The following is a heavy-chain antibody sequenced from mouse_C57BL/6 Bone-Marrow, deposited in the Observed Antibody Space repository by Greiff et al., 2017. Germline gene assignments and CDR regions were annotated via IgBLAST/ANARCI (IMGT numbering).Heavy chain of an antibody. D-gene: IGHD1-1*01. V-gene: IGHV5-17*01. CDR3: AGAGSQAWFAY. J-gene: IGHJ3*01. CDR2: ISSGSSTI. CDR1: GFTFSDYG. Sequence: EVQLVESGGGLVKPGGSLKLSCAASGFTFSDYGMHWVRQAPEKGLEWVAYISSGSSTIYYADTVKGRFTISRDNAKNTLFLQRTSLRSEDTAMYYCAGAGSQAWFAYWGQGTLVTVSA.